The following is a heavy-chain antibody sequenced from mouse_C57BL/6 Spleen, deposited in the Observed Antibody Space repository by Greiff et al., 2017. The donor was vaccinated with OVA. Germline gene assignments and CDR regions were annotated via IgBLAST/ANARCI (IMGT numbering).Heavy chain of an antibody. CDR3: ARGGYYPYFDY. Sequence: QVQLQQSGAELVKPGASVKLSCKASGYTFTSYWMQWVKQRPGQGLEWIGEIDPSDSYTNYNQKFKGKATLTVDTSSSTAYMQLSSLTSEDSAVYYCARGGYYPYFDYWGQGTTLTVSS. D-gene: IGHD2-3*01. CDR2: IDPSDSYT. CDR1: GYTFTSYW. J-gene: IGHJ2*01. V-gene: IGHV1-50*01.